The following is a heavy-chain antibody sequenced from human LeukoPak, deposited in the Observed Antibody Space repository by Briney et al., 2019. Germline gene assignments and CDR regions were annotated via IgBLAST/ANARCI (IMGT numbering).Heavy chain of an antibody. J-gene: IGHJ1*01. CDR3: AKDLRYFDWLQEGLYFQH. Sequence: GGSLRLSCAASGFTFSSYAMSWVRQAPGKGLEWVSAISGSGGSTYYAGSVKGRFTISRDNSKNTLYLQMNSLRAEDTAVYYCAKDLRYFDWLQEGLYFQHWGQGTLVTVSS. D-gene: IGHD3-9*01. V-gene: IGHV3-23*01. CDR1: GFTFSSYA. CDR2: ISGSGGST.